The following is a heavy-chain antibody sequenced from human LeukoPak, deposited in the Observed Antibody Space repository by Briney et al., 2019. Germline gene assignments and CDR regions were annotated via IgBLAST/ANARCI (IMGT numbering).Heavy chain of an antibody. CDR2: VYYSGST. D-gene: IGHD2-21*02. CDR3: ACLTVNRPWGF. J-gene: IGHJ4*02. Sequence: PSETLSLTCSVSGGSMDTSTYYWGWIRQPPGGGLEWIGSVYYSGSTYYNTSLQSRVSMSVDTSSNQFSMRLYSVTAADTAVYYCACLTVNRPWGFWGQGSRVIVSS. V-gene: IGHV4-39*01. CDR1: GGSMDTSTYY.